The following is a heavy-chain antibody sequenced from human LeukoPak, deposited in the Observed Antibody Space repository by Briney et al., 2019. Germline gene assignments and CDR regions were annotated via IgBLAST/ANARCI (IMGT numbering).Heavy chain of an antibody. J-gene: IGHJ4*02. CDR1: EFTVSSNY. CDR2: IYSGGST. Sequence: QAGGSLRLSCAASEFTVSSNYMSWVRQAPGKGLEWVSVIYSGGSTYYADSVKGRFTISRDNSKNTLYLQMNSLRAEDTAVYYCARGNSGYDYYFDYWGQGTLVTVSS. CDR3: ARGNSGYDYYFDY. V-gene: IGHV3-66*01. D-gene: IGHD5-12*01.